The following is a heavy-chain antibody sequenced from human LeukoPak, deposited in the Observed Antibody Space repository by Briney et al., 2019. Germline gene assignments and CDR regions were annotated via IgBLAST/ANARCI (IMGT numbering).Heavy chain of an antibody. J-gene: IGHJ4*02. D-gene: IGHD5-12*01. CDR2: IYHSGST. CDR3: AREGEIGWLRFRLPFDY. V-gene: IGHV4-38-2*02. Sequence: SETLSLTCTVSGYSISSGYYWGWIGQPPGKGLEWIGNIYHSGSTYYNPSLKSRVTISVDTSKNQFSLKLSSVTAADTAVYYCAREGEIGWLRFRLPFDYWGQGTLVTVSS. CDR1: GYSISSGYY.